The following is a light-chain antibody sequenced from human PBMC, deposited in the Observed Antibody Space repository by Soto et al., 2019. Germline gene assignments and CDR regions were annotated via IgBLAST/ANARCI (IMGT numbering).Light chain of an antibody. J-gene: IGKJ4*01. CDR2: ATS. CDR1: QSVTKS. V-gene: IGKV3-11*01. Sequence: EIVLTQSPATLSLSPGERATLSCRASQSVTKSLAWYQQKPGQAPRLLIFATSHRATDIPTRFSGSGSETDFSLTISSLEPEDLAVYYCQQRSDWPPSLTFGGGTKVEIK. CDR3: QQRSDWPPSLT.